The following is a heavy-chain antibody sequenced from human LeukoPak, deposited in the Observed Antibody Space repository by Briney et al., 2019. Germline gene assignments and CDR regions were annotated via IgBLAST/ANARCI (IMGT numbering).Heavy chain of an antibody. J-gene: IGHJ4*02. V-gene: IGHV4-34*01. D-gene: IGHD6-25*01. CDR1: GGSFSGYY. Sequence: PSETLSLTCAVYGGSFSGYYWSWIRQPPGKGLEWIGEINHSGSTNYNPSLKSRVTISVDTSKNQFSLKLSSVTAEDTAVYYCVRGYSRGYYPDYFDSWGQGTLVTVSS. CDR2: INHSGST. CDR3: VRGYSRGYYPDYFDS.